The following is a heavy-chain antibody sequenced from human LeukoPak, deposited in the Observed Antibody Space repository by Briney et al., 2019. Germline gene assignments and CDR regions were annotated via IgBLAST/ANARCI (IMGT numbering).Heavy chain of an antibody. D-gene: IGHD1-1*01. CDR1: GFTFSSYT. CDR2: ISTSSIYI. J-gene: IGHJ4*01. V-gene: IGHV3-21*01. Sequence: GGSLRLSCAASGFTFSSYTMNWVRQAPGKGLEWVSSISTSSIYIYYADSVKGRFTISRDNAKNSLYLQMNSLRPDDTALYFCASGIRERGFDYWGHGTLVTVSS. CDR3: ASGIRERGFDY.